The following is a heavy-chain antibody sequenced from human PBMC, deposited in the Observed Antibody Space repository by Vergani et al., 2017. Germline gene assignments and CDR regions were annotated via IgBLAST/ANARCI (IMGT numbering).Heavy chain of an antibody. J-gene: IGHJ4*02. Sequence: QVQLQESGPGLVKPSETLSLTCTVPGGSISSYYWSWIRQPPGKGLEWIGYVYYSGNTNYNPSLKSRVTISVDTSKNQFSLKLSSVTAADTDVYYCARDARLGYGDYGGVFDYWGQGTLVTVSS. V-gene: IGHV4-59*01. CDR2: VYYSGNT. CDR1: GGSISSYY. D-gene: IGHD4-17*01. CDR3: ARDARLGYGDYGGVFDY.